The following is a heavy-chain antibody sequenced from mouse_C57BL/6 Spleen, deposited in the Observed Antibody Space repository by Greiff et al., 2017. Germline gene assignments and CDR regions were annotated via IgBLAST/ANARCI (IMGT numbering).Heavy chain of an antibody. D-gene: IGHD6-1*01. J-gene: IGHJ4*01. V-gene: IGHV1-82*01. Sequence: VQLQQSGPELVKPGASVKISCKASGYAFSSSWMNWVKQRPGKGLEWIGRIYPGDGDTNYNGKFKGKATLTADKSSSTAYMQLSSLTSEDSAVYVCARRKASNAMDYWGQGTSVTVSS. CDR1: GYAFSSSW. CDR2: IYPGDGDT. CDR3: ARRKASNAMDY.